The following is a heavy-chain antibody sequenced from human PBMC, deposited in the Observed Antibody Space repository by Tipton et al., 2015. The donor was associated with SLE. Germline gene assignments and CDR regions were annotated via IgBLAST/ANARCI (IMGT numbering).Heavy chain of an antibody. Sequence: LRLSCAVYGGSFSGYYWSWIRQPPGKGLEWIGEINHSGSTNYNPSLKSRVTISVDTSKNQFSLKLTFVSAADTAIYYCARMGLCTTTTCNEGAFDAWGQGSMVTVSS. D-gene: IGHD2-2*01. CDR3: ARMGLCTTTTCNEGAFDA. J-gene: IGHJ3*01. V-gene: IGHV4-34*01. CDR2: INHSGST. CDR1: GGSFSGYY.